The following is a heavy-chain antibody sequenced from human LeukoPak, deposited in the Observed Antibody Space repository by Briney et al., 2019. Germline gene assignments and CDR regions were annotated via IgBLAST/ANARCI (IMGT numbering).Heavy chain of an antibody. CDR3: AGYLKPPYYYYMDV. V-gene: IGHV4-34*01. J-gene: IGHJ6*03. CDR2: INHSGST. CDR1: GGSFSGYY. Sequence: SETLSLTCAVYGGSFSGYYWSWIRQPPGKGLEWIGEINHSGSTNYNPSLKSRVTISVDTSKNQFSLKLSSVTAADTAVYYCAGYLKPPYYYYMDVWGKGTTVTVSS.